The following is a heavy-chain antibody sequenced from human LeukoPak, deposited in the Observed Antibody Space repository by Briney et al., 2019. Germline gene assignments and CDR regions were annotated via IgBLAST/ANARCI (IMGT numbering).Heavy chain of an antibody. CDR2: TNQDGSEK. Sequence: GGSLRLACAASGFTFGSYWINWVRQAPGEGLEWVANTNQDGSEKYYVDSVKGRFTISRDNAKNSLYLHMNSLRVDDTAVYYCARDRGYSTFDNWGQGTLVTVSS. CDR3: ARDRGYSTFDN. V-gene: IGHV3-7*01. CDR1: GFTFGSYW. D-gene: IGHD4-23*01. J-gene: IGHJ5*02.